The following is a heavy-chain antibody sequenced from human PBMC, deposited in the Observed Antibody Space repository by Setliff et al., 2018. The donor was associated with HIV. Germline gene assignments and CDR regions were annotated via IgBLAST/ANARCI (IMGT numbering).Heavy chain of an antibody. CDR2: IYYSGST. D-gene: IGHD2-15*01. V-gene: IGHV4-39*07. CDR3: AGSETSYCSGGSCPPGAFDI. Sequence: SETLSLTCTVSGGSISSSSYYWGWIRQPPGKGLEWIANIYYSGSTFYNPSLKSRVTMSVDTSNRQFSLKLSSVTAADTAVYYCAGSETSYCSGGSCPPGAFDIWGQGTMVTVSS. J-gene: IGHJ3*02. CDR1: GGSISSSSYY.